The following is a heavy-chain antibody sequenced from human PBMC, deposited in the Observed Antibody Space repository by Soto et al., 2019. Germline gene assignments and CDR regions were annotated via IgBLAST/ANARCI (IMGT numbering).Heavy chain of an antibody. J-gene: IGHJ3*02. CDR3: ARDGPLEMATMHGAFDI. CDR1: GGSISSGGYY. D-gene: IGHD5-12*01. Sequence: QVQLQESGPGLVKPSQTLSLTCTVSGGSISSGGYYWSWIRQHPGKGLEWIGYIYYSGSTYYNPSLKSRVTISVDTSKNQFSLKLSSVTAADTAAYYCARDGPLEMATMHGAFDIWGQGTMVTVSS. CDR2: IYYSGST. V-gene: IGHV4-31*03.